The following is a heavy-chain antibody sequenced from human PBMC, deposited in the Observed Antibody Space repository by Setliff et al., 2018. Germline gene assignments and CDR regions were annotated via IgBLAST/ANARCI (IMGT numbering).Heavy chain of an antibody. Sequence: ASVQVSCKASGYIFTSYYIHWVRQAPGQGLEWMGLFNPSGGSTKYAEKFQGRVTLTRDTSTSTVYLDLSSLRFEDTAIYYCARGDYSNPCDYWGQGTLVTVSS. V-gene: IGHV1-46*01. CDR3: ARGDYSNPCDY. CDR1: GYIFTSYY. D-gene: IGHD4-4*01. J-gene: IGHJ4*02. CDR2: FNPSGGST.